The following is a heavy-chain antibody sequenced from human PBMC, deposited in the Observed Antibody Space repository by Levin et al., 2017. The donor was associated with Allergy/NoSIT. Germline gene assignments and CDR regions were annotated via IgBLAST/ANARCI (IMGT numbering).Heavy chain of an antibody. CDR1: GFRFGDYA. CDR2: IKSNIYGGTT. V-gene: IGHV3-49*03. D-gene: IGHD3-22*01. Sequence: GGSLRLSCKASGFRFGDYAMGWFRQAPGKGLEWVGFIKSNIYGGTTDYSASVKGRFAISRDDSTSTVHLQLDSLQTEDKATYYCTKCEYYYDTGGSSWGRGTLVTVSS. CDR3: TKCEYYYDTGGSS. J-gene: IGHJ5*02.